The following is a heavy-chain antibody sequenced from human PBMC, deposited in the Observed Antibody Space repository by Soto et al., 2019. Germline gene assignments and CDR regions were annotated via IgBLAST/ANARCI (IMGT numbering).Heavy chain of an antibody. CDR1: GGSFSGYY. CDR2: INHSGST. V-gene: IGHV4-34*01. Sequence: SETLSLTCAVYGGSFSGYYWSWIRQPPGKGLEWIGEINHSGSTNYNPSLKSRVTISVDTSKNQFSLKLSSVTAADTAVYYCARRAPPNYFDYWGQGTLVTVSS. J-gene: IGHJ4*02. CDR3: ARRAPPNYFDY.